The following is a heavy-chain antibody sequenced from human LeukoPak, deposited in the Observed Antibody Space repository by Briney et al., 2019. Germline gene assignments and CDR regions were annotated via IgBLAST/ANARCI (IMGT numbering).Heavy chain of an antibody. J-gene: IGHJ6*03. CDR1: GGSISSHY. V-gene: IGHV4-59*11. CDR2: IYYSGST. D-gene: IGHD3-3*01. Sequence: SETPSLTCTVSGGSISSHYWSWIRQPPGKGLEWIGYIYYSGSTHYHPSLKSRVTISVDTSKNQFSLKLSSVTAADTAVYYCARGYYDFWSGYLYYYYMDVWGKRTTVTVSS. CDR3: ARGYYDFWSGYLYYYYMDV.